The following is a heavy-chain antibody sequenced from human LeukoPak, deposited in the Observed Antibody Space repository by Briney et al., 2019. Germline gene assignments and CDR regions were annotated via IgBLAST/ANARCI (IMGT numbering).Heavy chain of an antibody. D-gene: IGHD5-18*01. J-gene: IGHJ4*02. CDR2: IFYSGGI. CDR3: ATQLDTFAY. V-gene: IGHV4-39*01. CDR1: GGSIVSSSYY. Sequence: SETLSLTCAVSGGSIVSSSYYWGWIRQPPGKGLEWIGSIFYSGGIYSNPSLKSRVTLSVDTSKNQFSLKLNSVTAADTAVYYCATQLDTFAYWGQGTLLTVSS.